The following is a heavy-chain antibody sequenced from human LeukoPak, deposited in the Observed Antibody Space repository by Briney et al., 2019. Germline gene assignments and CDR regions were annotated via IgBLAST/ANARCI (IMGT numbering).Heavy chain of an antibody. J-gene: IGHJ4*02. CDR1: GFTFSSYA. V-gene: IGHV3-23*01. D-gene: IGHD6-13*01. CDR3: ARDWWQQPFDY. CDR2: IINSGDST. Sequence: GGSLRLSCAASGFTFSSYAMSWVRQAPGKGLEWVSSIINSGDSTYYADSVKGRFTISRDNSKNTLYLQMNSLRAEDTAVYYCARDWWQQPFDYWGQGTLVTVSS.